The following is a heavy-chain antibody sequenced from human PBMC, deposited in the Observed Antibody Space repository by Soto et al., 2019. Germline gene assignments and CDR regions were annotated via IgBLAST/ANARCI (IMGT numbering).Heavy chain of an antibody. D-gene: IGHD3-3*01. V-gene: IGHV4-39*01. Sequence: QLQLQESGPGLVKPSETLSLTCTASGGSISSNSYYWGWIRQSPGKGLGWIGSIGYTGTIYYNPSLQSRVTMSVDTSENQISLRLSSMTAADTAVYYCASHVHNQGYEYYFDSWSQGTLVTVSS. J-gene: IGHJ4*02. CDR1: GGSISSNSYY. CDR3: ASHVHNQGYEYYFDS. CDR2: IGYTGTI.